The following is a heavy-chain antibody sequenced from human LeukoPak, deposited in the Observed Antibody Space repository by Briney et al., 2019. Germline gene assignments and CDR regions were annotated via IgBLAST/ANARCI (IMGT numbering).Heavy chain of an antibody. CDR2: IIPIFGTA. J-gene: IGHJ5*02. Sequence: SVKVSCKASGGTFSSYAISWVRQAPGQGLEWMGGIIPIFGTANYAQKFQGRVTITADESTSTAYMELSSLRSEDTAVYYCARGGIAAMRFNWFDPWGQGSLVTVSS. CDR1: GGTFSSYA. CDR3: ARGGIAAMRFNWFDP. V-gene: IGHV1-69*13. D-gene: IGHD6-25*01.